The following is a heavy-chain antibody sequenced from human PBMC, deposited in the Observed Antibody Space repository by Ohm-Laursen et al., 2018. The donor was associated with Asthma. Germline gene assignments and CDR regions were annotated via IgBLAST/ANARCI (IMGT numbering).Heavy chain of an antibody. CDR1: GFTFSSYA. Sequence: SLRLSCAASGFTFSSYAMGWVRQAPGKGLEWVSSISSSSSYIYYADSVKGRFTISRDNAKNSLYLQMNSLRAEDTAVYYCARGGDYYDSPFDYWGQGTLVTVSS. D-gene: IGHD3-22*01. J-gene: IGHJ4*02. CDR2: ISSSSSYI. CDR3: ARGGDYYDSPFDY. V-gene: IGHV3-21*01.